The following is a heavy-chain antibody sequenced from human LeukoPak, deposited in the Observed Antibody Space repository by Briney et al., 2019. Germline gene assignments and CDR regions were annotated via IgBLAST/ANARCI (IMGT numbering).Heavy chain of an antibody. D-gene: IGHD2-21*02. Sequence: SETLSLTCTVSGDSVTNSYYFWVWIRQPPGKGLEYIGSIYYSGRTYYNPSLESRVTMSVDTSKNQFSLKLSSVTAADTAVYYCARHDSLYYMDVWGDGTTVTFSS. J-gene: IGHJ6*03. CDR2: IYYSGRT. CDR3: ARHDSLYYMDV. CDR1: GDSVTNSYYF. V-gene: IGHV4-39*01.